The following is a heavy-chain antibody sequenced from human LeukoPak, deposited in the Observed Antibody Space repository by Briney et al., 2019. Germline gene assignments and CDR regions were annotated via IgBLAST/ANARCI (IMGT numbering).Heavy chain of an antibody. V-gene: IGHV3-7*01. Sequence: PGGSLRLSCAASGFTFSYNWMHWVRQAPGKGLEWVANINQDESEKYYVDSVKGRFTISRDNAKNSLSLQMHSLRAEDTAVYYCARDIYYDDFPSALDIWGQGTMVTVSS. CDR3: ARDIYYDDFPSALDI. CDR2: INQDESEK. D-gene: IGHD3-22*01. J-gene: IGHJ3*02. CDR1: GFTFSYNW.